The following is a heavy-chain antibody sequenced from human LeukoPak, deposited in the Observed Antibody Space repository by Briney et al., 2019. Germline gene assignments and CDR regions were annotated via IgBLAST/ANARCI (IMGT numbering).Heavy chain of an antibody. D-gene: IGHD1-1*01. CDR1: GFCFNTNG. J-gene: IGHJ6*03. CDR3: AKSFLEFDAYEYYMDV. CDR2: IWYDESNI. V-gene: IGHV3-33*06. Sequence: PGGSLRLSCVASGFCFNTNGMHWVRQAPGKGLEWVGVIWYDESNIYYGDSVKGRFTISRDNSKKTLYLQMNSLRAEDTAVYYCAKSFLEFDAYEYYMDVWGKGTTVTVSS.